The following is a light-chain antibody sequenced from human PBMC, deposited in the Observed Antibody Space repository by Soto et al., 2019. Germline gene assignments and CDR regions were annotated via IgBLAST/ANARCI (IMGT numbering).Light chain of an antibody. CDR2: EVS. J-gene: IGLJ1*01. CDR3: CSHAGGDTYV. Sequence: ALTQPASVSGSPGQSVAISCTGTSSGVGAYNYVSWYQQHPGKAPKLLLSEVSNRPSGVSDRFSGSKSGNTASLTIAGLQAEDEADYYCCSHAGGDTYVFGTGTKVTVL. V-gene: IGLV2-14*01. CDR1: SSGVGAYNY.